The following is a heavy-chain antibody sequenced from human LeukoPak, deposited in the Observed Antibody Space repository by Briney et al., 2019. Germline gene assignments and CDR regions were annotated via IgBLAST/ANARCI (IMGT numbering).Heavy chain of an antibody. D-gene: IGHD1-1*01. CDR2: VYYNGGT. Sequence: SETLSLTCTVSGGSISRYYWNWIRQSPGKGLEWVGYVYYNGGTTYNPSLKSRVTISVDTSKNQFFLKLNSVTAADTAVYYCARDRVPLGWFDPWGQGTLVTVSS. J-gene: IGHJ5*02. CDR1: GGSISRYY. V-gene: IGHV4-59*01. CDR3: ARDRVPLGWFDP.